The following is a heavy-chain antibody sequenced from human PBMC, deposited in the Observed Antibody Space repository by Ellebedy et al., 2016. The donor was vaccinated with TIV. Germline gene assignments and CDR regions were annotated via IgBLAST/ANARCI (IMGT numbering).Heavy chain of an antibody. J-gene: IGHJ5*02. CDR1: GFNFSNYD. CDR2: IGIASDT. V-gene: IGHV3-13*01. CDR3: ARRAGDYDFWSGYEGWFDP. Sequence: GESLKISCAASGFNFSNYDMHWVRQQTGKGLEWVSVIGIASDTHYPDSVKGRFTISRENANNSLYLQLNSPTAADTAVYYCARRAGDYDFWSGYEGWFDPWGQGTLVTVSS. D-gene: IGHD3-3*01.